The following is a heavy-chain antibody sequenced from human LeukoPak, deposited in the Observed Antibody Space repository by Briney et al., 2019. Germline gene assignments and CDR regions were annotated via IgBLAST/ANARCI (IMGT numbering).Heavy chain of an antibody. CDR1: GGSISSYP. D-gene: IGHD5-12*01. J-gene: IGHJ4*02. V-gene: IGHV4-59*13. Sequence: PSETLSLTCSVSGGSISSYPWIWIRQSPGKGLEWIAYINYSGHTNYNPSLKSRVTISIDTSKNRFSLNLTSVTAADTAVYYCARVWQDYSGSDYWGQGTLVTVSS. CDR2: INYSGHT. CDR3: ARVWQDYSGSDY.